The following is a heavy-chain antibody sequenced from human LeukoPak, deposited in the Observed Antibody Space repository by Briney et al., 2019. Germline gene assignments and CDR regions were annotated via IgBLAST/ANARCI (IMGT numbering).Heavy chain of an antibody. V-gene: IGHV3-74*01. Sequence: GGSLRLSCAASEFSFSSYWIHWVRQAPGKGLVWVSRINTDGSSTSYADSVKGRFNISRDNAKNTIYLQMDSLRVEDTAVYYCASFVDTLFWGQGTLVTVSP. CDR3: ASFVDTLF. J-gene: IGHJ4*02. CDR2: INTDGSST. CDR1: EFSFSSYW. D-gene: IGHD3-10*01.